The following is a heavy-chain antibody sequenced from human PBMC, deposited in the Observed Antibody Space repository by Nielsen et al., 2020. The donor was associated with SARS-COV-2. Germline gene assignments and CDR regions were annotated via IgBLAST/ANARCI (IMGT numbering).Heavy chain of an antibody. J-gene: IGHJ6*02. CDR3: ARDHGYNYAYGHYYYGMDV. Sequence: SETLSLTCTVSGGSVNNNDWWTWVRPSPGKGLEWIGEVSHSGNTIYNPSLQSRVTISVDTSKNQFSLKLSSVTAADTAVYYCARDHGYNYAYGHYYYGMDVWGQGTTVTVSS. V-gene: IGHV4-4*02. D-gene: IGHD5-24*01. CDR1: GGSVNNNDW. CDR2: VSHSGNT.